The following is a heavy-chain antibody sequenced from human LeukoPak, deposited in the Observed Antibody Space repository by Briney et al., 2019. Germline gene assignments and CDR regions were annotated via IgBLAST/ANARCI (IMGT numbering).Heavy chain of an antibody. V-gene: IGHV4-34*01. Sequence: PSETLSLTCAVYGGSFNGFSWSWIRQPPGKGLEWIGEINHSGSTNYNPSLKSRVTISLDTSKNQVSLKLSSVTAADTAVYYCARGSNYYDSSGYPLVFDYWGQGTLVTVSS. CDR2: INHSGST. CDR1: GGSFNGFS. D-gene: IGHD3-22*01. J-gene: IGHJ4*02. CDR3: ARGSNYYDSSGYPLVFDY.